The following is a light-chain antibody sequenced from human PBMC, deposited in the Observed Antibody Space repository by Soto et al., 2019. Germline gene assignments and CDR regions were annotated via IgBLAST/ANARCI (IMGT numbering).Light chain of an antibody. V-gene: IGKV3D-20*01. J-gene: IGKJ4*01. CDR2: DAS. CDR3: HHFAVPPT. CDR1: QSLNTNF. Sequence: IVLTQSPATLSLSPGERATLSCGASQSLNTNFIAWYQKKPGLAPRLLIFDASFRAPGIPDRFSGSGSGNAFSLTIRRLEPEDSAVYFCHHFAVPPTFGGGTELEIK.